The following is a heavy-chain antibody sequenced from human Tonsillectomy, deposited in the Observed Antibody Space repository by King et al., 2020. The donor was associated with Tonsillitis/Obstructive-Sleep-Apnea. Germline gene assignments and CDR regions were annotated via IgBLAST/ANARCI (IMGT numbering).Heavy chain of an antibody. D-gene: IGHD1-26*01. J-gene: IGHJ4*02. V-gene: IGHV3-30*18. Sequence: VQLVESGGGVVQPGRSLRLSCAASGFTFSSYGMHWVRQAPGKGLEWVAVISYDGSNKYYADSVKGRFTISRDNSKNTLYLQMNSLRGEDTAVYYCAKALSHPWTYSGSSAADYWGQGTQVTVSS. CDR3: AKALSHPWTYSGSSAADY. CDR2: ISYDGSNK. CDR1: GFTFSSYG.